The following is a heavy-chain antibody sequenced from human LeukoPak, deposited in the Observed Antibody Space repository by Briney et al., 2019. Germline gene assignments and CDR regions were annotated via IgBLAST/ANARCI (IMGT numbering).Heavy chain of an antibody. CDR3: ATGGTYWSTWTGH. D-gene: IGHD3-10*01. Sequence: GGSLRLSCVAFGFTFSNYWMHWVRQAPGKGLVWVSRIKFDGIETNYADSVTGRFTISRDNAKNTLYLQMTSLRAEDTALYYYATGGTYWSTWTGHWGQGTLVTVSS. CDR2: IKFDGIET. J-gene: IGHJ4*02. V-gene: IGHV3-74*01. CDR1: GFTFSNYW.